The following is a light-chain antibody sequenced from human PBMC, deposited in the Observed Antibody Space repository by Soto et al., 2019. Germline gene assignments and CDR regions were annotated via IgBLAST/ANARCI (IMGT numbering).Light chain of an antibody. CDR1: QSVSSSY. CDR3: HQYGSSRT. V-gene: IGKV3-20*01. CDR2: GAS. J-gene: IGKJ1*01. Sequence: EIVLTQSPGPLSLSPGERATLSCRAGQSVSSSYLAWYQQKPGQAPRLLMYGASSRATGIPDRFSGSGSGTDFTLTISRLEPEDFAVYYCHQYGSSRTFGQGTKV.